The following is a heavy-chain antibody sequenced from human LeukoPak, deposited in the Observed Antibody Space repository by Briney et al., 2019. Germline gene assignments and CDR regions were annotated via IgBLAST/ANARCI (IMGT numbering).Heavy chain of an antibody. CDR2: ISSSSSSYI. CDR1: GFTFSSYS. D-gene: IGHD3/OR15-3a*01. J-gene: IGHJ6*03. V-gene: IGHV3-21*06. Sequence: GGSLRLSCAASGFTFSSYSMNWVRQAPGKGMEWVSSISSSSSSYIYYVDSVKGRFTISRDNAKNSLYLQMNSLRAEDTAVYYCARDKGNYDFVRRKNYYYMDVWGKGTTVTITS. CDR3: ARDKGNYDFVRRKNYYYMDV.